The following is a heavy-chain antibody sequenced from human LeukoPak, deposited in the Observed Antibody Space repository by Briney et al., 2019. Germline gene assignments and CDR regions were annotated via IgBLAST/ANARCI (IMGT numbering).Heavy chain of an antibody. V-gene: IGHV1-18*01. CDR1: GGTFSSYA. CDR3: ARDGSSWPETHDPFDY. D-gene: IGHD6-13*01. CDR2: ISAYNGNT. Sequence: GASVKVSCKASGGTFSSYAISWVRQAPGQGLEWMGWISAYNGNTNYAQKLQGRVTMTTDTSTSTAYMELRSLRSDDTAVYYCARDGSSWPETHDPFDYWGQGTLVTVPS. J-gene: IGHJ4*02.